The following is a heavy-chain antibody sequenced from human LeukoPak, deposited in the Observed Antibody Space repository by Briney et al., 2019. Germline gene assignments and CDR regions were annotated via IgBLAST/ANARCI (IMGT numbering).Heavy chain of an antibody. V-gene: IGHV3-74*01. CDR2: ISGDGIST. CDR1: GFTFSSYW. Sequence: PGGSLRLSCAASGFTFSSYWMHWVRQAPGKGLVWVSRISGDGISTSYADSVKGRFTISRDNAKNTLYLQMNSLRAEDTALYYCARAITVVTPSVAYWGQGTLVTVSS. J-gene: IGHJ4*02. D-gene: IGHD4-23*01. CDR3: ARAITVVTPSVAY.